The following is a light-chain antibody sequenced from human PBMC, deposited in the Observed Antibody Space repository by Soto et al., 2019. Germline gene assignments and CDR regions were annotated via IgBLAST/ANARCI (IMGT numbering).Light chain of an antibody. CDR2: EVS. CDR1: NSDVGTYNY. V-gene: IGLV2-8*01. J-gene: IGLJ2*01. Sequence: QSALAQPPSASGSPGQSVTITCTGTNSDVGTYNYVSWYQHHPGKAPKFIIYEVSKRPLGVPDRFSGSKSGNTASLTVSGLQAEDEADYYWSSYAGSNNLVFGGGSKLTVL. CDR3: SSYAGSNNLV.